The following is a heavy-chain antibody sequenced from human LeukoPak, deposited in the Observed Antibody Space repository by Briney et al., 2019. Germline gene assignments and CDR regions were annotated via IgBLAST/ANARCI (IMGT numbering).Heavy chain of an antibody. Sequence: SETLSLTCTVSGGSISSYYWSWIRQPPGKELEWIGYIYYSGSTNYNPSLKSRVTISVDTSKNQFSLKLSSVTAADTAVYYCARRAIGSGYDSLAFDIWGQGTMVIVSS. CDR1: GGSISSYY. D-gene: IGHD5-12*01. CDR3: ARRAIGSGYDSLAFDI. J-gene: IGHJ3*02. CDR2: IYYSGST. V-gene: IGHV4-59*08.